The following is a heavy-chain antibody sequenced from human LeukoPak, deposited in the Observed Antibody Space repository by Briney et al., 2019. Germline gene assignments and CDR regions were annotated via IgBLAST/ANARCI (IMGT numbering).Heavy chain of an antibody. D-gene: IGHD3-9*01. Sequence: VASVKVSCKASGYTFTGYYMHWVRQAPGQGLEWMGWINPNSGGTNYAQKFQGRVTMTRDTSISTAYMELSRLRSDDTAVYYCVRYYYDILTGYSNWFDPWGQGTLVTVSS. CDR2: INPNSGGT. CDR1: GYTFTGYY. J-gene: IGHJ5*02. V-gene: IGHV1-2*02. CDR3: VRYYYDILTGYSNWFDP.